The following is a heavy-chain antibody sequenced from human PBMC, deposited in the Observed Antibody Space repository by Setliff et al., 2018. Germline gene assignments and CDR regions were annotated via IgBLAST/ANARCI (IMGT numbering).Heavy chain of an antibody. CDR1: GVSIANTASY. J-gene: IGHJ6*03. CDR2: IYTSGST. Sequence: SETLSLTCNVSGVSIANTASYWSWIRQPAGKGLEYIGHIYTSGSTNYNPSLKGRATLSIDASKRQFSLKLTSVTAADTAVYYCARVSGFLYMDVWGKGTTVTVSS. V-gene: IGHV4-61*09. D-gene: IGHD3-3*01. CDR3: ARVSGFLYMDV.